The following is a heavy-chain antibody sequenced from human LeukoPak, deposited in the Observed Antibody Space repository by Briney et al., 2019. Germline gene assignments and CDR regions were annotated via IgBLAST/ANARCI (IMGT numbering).Heavy chain of an antibody. J-gene: IGHJ4*02. CDR1: GFTFSNYA. CDR3: ARDSLDCSGGSCHEYEYYFDY. D-gene: IGHD2-15*01. CDR2: ISSSSSYI. V-gene: IGHV3-21*01. Sequence: GGSLRLSCAASGFTFSNYAMSWVRQAPGKGLEWVSSISSSSSYIYYADSVKGRFTISRDNAKNSLYLQMNSLRAEDTAVYYCARDSLDCSGGSCHEYEYYFDYWGQGTLVTVSS.